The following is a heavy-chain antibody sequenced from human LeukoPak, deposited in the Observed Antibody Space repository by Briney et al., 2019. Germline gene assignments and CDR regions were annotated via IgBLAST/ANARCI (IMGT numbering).Heavy chain of an antibody. Sequence: PGGSLRLSCAASGFTFSSYAMHWVRQAPGKGLEYHSAISSNGGSTYYANSVKGRFTISRDNSKNTLYLQMGSLRAEDMAVYYCARGLGYCSSTSCYAGSDYWGQGTLVTVSS. CDR2: ISSNGGST. CDR1: GFTFSSYA. CDR3: ARGLGYCSSTSCYAGSDY. V-gene: IGHV3-64*01. D-gene: IGHD2-2*01. J-gene: IGHJ4*02.